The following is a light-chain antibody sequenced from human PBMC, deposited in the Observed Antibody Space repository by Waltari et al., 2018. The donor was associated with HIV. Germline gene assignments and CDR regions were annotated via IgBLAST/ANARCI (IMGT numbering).Light chain of an antibody. J-gene: IGLJ2*01. V-gene: IGLV1-47*01. CDR2: SNY. CDR3: ATWDDSRSGVL. Sequence: YQQHPGTAPKLLIHSNYQRPSGVPRRFSDSTSGTSASLAISGLRAEDEADYYCATWDDSRSGVLFGGGTKLTVL.